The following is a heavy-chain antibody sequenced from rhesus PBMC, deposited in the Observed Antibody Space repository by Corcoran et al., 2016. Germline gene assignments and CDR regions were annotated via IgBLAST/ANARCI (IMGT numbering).Heavy chain of an antibody. Sequence: QVQLQESGPGLVKPSETLSLTCAVSGASISSYWWSGIRQPPGKGLEWIGGSKCNSGSTYYNPTLKIRVTISKDASKNHFSLKLSSVTAADTAVYYCAREYCSGGVCYAEYWGQGVLVTVSS. CDR1: GASISSYW. J-gene: IGHJ4*01. CDR2: SKCNSGST. CDR3: AREYCSGGVCYAEY. D-gene: IGHD2-8*01. V-gene: IGHV4-80*01.